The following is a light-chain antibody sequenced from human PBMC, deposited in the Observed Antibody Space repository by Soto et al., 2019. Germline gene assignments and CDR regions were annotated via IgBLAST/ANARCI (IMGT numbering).Light chain of an antibody. J-gene: IGKJ1*01. V-gene: IGKV3-11*01. Sequence: EIVLTQSPATLSLSPGERATLSCRASQSVGSYLAWFQQTPGQAPRLLIYDTSNRATGIPARFSGSGSGTDFTLTISSLETEDLAVYYWQQRSDWPPTFGQGTKVEIK. CDR1: QSVGSY. CDR2: DTS. CDR3: QQRSDWPPT.